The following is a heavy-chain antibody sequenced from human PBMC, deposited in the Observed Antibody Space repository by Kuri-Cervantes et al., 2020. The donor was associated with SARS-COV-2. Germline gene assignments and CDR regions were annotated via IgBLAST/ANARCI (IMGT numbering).Heavy chain of an antibody. D-gene: IGHD3-10*01. Sequence: SETLSLTCTVSGGSISSYYGSWIRQPPGKGLEYIGYIYYSGTTNYNPSLKSRVTISVDTSKNQFSLKLSSVTAADTAVYYCACEGERLLWFGELSRWGQGTLVTVSS. J-gene: IGHJ4*02. V-gene: IGHV4-59*12. CDR3: ACEGERLLWFGELSR. CDR1: GGSISSYY. CDR2: IYYSGTT.